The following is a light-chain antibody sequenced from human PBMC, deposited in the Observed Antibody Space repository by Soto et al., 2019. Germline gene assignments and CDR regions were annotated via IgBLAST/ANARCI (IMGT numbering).Light chain of an antibody. Sequence: QSVLTQRASVPGSPGQSITISCTGTSSDVGGYNYVSWYQQHPGKAPKLMIYDVSNRPSGVSNRFSGSKSGNTASLTISGLQAEDEADYYCSSYTSSSTYVFGTGTKVTVL. J-gene: IGLJ1*01. V-gene: IGLV2-14*01. CDR1: SSDVGGYNY. CDR3: SSYTSSSTYV. CDR2: DVS.